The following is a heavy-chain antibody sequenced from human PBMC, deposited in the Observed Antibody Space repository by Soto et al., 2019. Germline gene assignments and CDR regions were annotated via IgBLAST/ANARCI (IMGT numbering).Heavy chain of an antibody. CDR3: ARAMRITIFGVVIYYYYGMDV. D-gene: IGHD3-3*01. Sequence: PGGSLRLSCAASGFTFSSYAMHWVRQAPGKGLEWVAVISYDGSNKYYADSVKGRFTISRDNSKNTLYLQMNSLRAEDTAVYYCARAMRITIFGVVIYYYYGMDVWGQGTTVTVSS. CDR1: GFTFSSYA. CDR2: ISYDGSNK. J-gene: IGHJ6*02. V-gene: IGHV3-30-3*01.